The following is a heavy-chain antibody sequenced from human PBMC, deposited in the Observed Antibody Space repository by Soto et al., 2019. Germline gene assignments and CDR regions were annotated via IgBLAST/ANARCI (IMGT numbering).Heavy chain of an antibody. CDR2: ISPYNVNT. J-gene: IGHJ3*02. D-gene: IGHD5-12*01. CDR3: ARDQTKWLTDAFDI. CDR1: GYTFISYG. Sequence: HVQLVQSGAEVKKPGASLKVSCKASGYTFISYGVSWVRQAPGQGLEWLGWISPYNVNTNYAQKFQVRITMTTDTSTSTVYMDLRRLRTDATAFYYCARDQTKWLTDAFDIWGQGTMVVVSS. V-gene: IGHV1-18*01.